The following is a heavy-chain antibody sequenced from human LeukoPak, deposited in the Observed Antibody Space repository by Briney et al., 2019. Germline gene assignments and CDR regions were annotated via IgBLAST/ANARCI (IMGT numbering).Heavy chain of an antibody. CDR1: GGSFSGYY. CDR3: ARGSRWLVRWYFEL. J-gene: IGHJ2*01. V-gene: IGHV4-34*01. Sequence: SETLSLTCAVYGGSFSGYYWSWIRQPPGKGLEWIGEINHSGSTNYNPSLKSRVTISVDTSKNQFSLKLSSVTAADTAVYYCARGSRWLVRWYFELWGRGKLGTVSS. D-gene: IGHD6-19*01. CDR2: INHSGST.